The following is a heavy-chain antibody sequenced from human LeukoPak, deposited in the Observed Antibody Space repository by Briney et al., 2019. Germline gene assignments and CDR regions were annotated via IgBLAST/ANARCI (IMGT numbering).Heavy chain of an antibody. CDR1: GGSISSYY. CDR3: ARGTGKWDAFDI. CDR2: IYYSGST. Sequence: WETLSLTCTVSGGSISSYYGTWLRQPPGKGLEWVGYIYYSGSTNYNPSLKSRVTISADTSKNQFSLKLSSVTAADTAVYYCARGTGKWDAFDIWGQGKMVTVSS. D-gene: IGHD3/OR15-3a*01. J-gene: IGHJ3*02. V-gene: IGHV4-59*01.